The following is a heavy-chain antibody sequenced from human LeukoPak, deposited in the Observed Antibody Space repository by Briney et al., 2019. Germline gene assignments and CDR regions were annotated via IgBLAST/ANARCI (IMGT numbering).Heavy chain of an antibody. J-gene: IGHJ4*02. D-gene: IGHD3-16*02. V-gene: IGHV4-34*12. CDR1: GGSFSGNY. CDR2: IIHSGST. CDR3: ARRGLRLGELSGFDY. Sequence: SETLSLTCAVYGGSFSGNYWTWIRQPPGKGLEWIGEIIHSGSTNYNPSLKSRVTISVDTSKNQFSLKLSSVTAADTAVYYCARRGLRLGELSGFDYWGQGTLVTVSS.